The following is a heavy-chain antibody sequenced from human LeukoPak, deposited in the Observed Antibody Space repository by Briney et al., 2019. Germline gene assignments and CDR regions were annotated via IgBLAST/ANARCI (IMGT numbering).Heavy chain of an antibody. CDR2: IKSDGSST. CDR1: GFTFSSYG. D-gene: IGHD4-17*01. CDR3: AMPGYGDPLSLEY. J-gene: IGHJ4*02. Sequence: PGGSLRLSCVASGFTFSSYGMSWVRQAPGKGLEWVSVIKSDGSSTSYADSVKGRFTISRDNAKNTLYLQMNSLRAEDTAVYYCAMPGYGDPLSLEYWGQGTLVTVSS. V-gene: IGHV3-74*01.